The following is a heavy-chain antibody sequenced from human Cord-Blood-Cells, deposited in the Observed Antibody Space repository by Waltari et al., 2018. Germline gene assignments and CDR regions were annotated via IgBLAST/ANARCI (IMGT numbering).Heavy chain of an antibody. J-gene: IGHJ2*01. CDR2: INPNSGGT. D-gene: IGHD3-10*01. V-gene: IGHV1-2*04. CDR1: GYTFTGYY. CDR3: ARATVRGSGSSWYFDL. Sequence: QVQLVQSGAEVKKPGASVKVSCKASGYTFTGYYMHWVRQAPGQGLEWMGGINPNSGGTNYAQKFQGWVTMTRDTSISTAYMELSRLRSDDTAVYYCARATVRGSGSSWYFDLWGRGTLVTVSS.